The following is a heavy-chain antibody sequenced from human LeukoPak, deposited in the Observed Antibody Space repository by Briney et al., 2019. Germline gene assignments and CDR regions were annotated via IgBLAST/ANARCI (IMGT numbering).Heavy chain of an antibody. CDR1: GGSISSGSYY. J-gene: IGHJ4*02. D-gene: IGHD3-16*01. CDR3: ARSLDTFDDY. V-gene: IGHV4-61*02. CDR2: IYTSGST. Sequence: SQTLSLTCTVSGGSISSGSYYWSWIRQPAGKGLEWIGRIYTSGSTNYNPSLKSRVTISVDTSKNQFSLKLSSVTAADTAVYYCARSLDTFDDYWGQGTRVTVSS.